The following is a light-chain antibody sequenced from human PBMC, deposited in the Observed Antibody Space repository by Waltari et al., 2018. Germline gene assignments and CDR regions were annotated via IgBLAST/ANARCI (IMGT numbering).Light chain of an antibody. CDR2: EGS. J-gene: IGLJ1*01. Sequence: QSALTQPASVSGSPGQSIPISCTGTSSDVGSYNLVSWYQQHPGKAPKLMIYEGSKRPSGVSNRFSGSKSGNTASLTISGLQAEDEADYYCCSYAGGSTYVFGTGTKVTVL. V-gene: IGLV2-23*01. CDR3: CSYAGGSTYV. CDR1: SSDVGSYNL.